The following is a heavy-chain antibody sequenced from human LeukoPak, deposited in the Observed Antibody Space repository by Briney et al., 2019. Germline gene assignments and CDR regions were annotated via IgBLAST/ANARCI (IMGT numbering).Heavy chain of an antibody. J-gene: IGHJ4*02. CDR3: AKGYCSGSCYNGLDY. CDR2: IRFDGTNK. D-gene: IGHD2-15*01. Sequence: GGSLRLSCAASGFTFSTYGMHWVRQAPGKGLEWVAFIRFDGTNKYHADSVKGRFAISRDSSKNTLYLQMNSLRAEDTAVYYCAKGYCSGSCYNGLDYWGQGTLVTVSS. CDR1: GFTFSTYG. V-gene: IGHV3-30*02.